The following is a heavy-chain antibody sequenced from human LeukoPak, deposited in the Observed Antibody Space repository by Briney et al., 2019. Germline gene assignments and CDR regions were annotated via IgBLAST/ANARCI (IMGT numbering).Heavy chain of an antibody. CDR3: ASRVRRVVPAHPGAIDI. V-gene: IGHV4-31*03. CDR2: IYYSGST. J-gene: IGHJ3*02. D-gene: IGHD2-2*01. CDR1: GGSISSGGYY. Sequence: SQTLSLTCTVSGGSISSGGYYWSWIRQHPGKGLEWIGYIYYSGSTYYNPSLKSRVTISVDTSKNQFSLKLSSVTAADTAVYYCASRVRRVVPAHPGAIDIWGQGTMVTVSS.